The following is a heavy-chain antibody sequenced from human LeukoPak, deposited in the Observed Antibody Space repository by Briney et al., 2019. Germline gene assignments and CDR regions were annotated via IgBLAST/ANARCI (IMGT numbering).Heavy chain of an antibody. J-gene: IGHJ4*02. D-gene: IGHD6-13*01. V-gene: IGHV3-33*01. CDR1: GISVSSYG. CDR3: ARAIGIGAALDY. CDR2: IWYDGTKK. Sequence: GGSLALNCPASGISVSSYGMQWVRERPVKRKEWVAVIWYDGTKKNYVDSVKGRFTISRDNSKNTVYLQMNSLRAEDTAVYYCARAIGIGAALDYWGQGTLVTVSS.